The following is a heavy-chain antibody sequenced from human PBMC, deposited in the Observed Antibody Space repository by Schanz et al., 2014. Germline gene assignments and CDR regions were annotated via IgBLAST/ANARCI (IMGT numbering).Heavy chain of an antibody. CDR1: RYTFNTYG. V-gene: IGHV1-69*04. Sequence: QGQLVQSGPEVKEPGASVKVSCEASRYTFNTYGLNWVRQAPGQGLGWMGRIIPILGIANYAQKFQGRVTITADKSTFTAYMDVSSLRSEDTAVYYCASSGAGYSSSWDFDYWGQGTLVTVSS. J-gene: IGHJ4*02. D-gene: IGHD6-13*01. CDR3: ASSGAGYSSSWDFDY. CDR2: IIPILGIA.